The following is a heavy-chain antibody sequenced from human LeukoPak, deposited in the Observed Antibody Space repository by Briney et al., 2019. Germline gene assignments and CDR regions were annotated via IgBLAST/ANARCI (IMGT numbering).Heavy chain of an antibody. CDR2: INPDSGDT. V-gene: IGHV1-2*02. CDR3: TRDLLGGSGTFDP. J-gene: IGHJ5*02. Sequence: ASVKVSCKASGYTFTGYYLHWVRQAPGQGLEWMGWINPDSGDTNYLQKFQGRVTMTRDTSISTAYMELSRLTSDDTAVYYCTRDLLGGSGTFDPWGRGILVTVSS. D-gene: IGHD3-10*01. CDR1: GYTFTGYY.